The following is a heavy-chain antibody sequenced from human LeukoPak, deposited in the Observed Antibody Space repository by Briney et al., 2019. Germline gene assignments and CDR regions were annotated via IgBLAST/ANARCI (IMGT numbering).Heavy chain of an antibody. Sequence: GGSLRLSCTASGFSFNDYWMSWVRQAPGKGLEWVANIKQDGSVKYYVDSVKGRFTISRDNAKNSLYLQMSSLRAEDTAVYYCARKTGDYWGQGTLVTVSS. CDR1: GFSFNDYW. J-gene: IGHJ4*02. CDR3: ARKTGDY. V-gene: IGHV3-7*03. CDR2: IKQDGSVK. D-gene: IGHD3-9*01.